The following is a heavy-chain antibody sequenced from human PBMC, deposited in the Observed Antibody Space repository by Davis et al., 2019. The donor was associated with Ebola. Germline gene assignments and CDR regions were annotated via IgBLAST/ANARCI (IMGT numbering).Heavy chain of an antibody. CDR2: ISHISDGI. J-gene: IGHJ5*02. D-gene: IGHD1-1*01. CDR1: GFSFSNTA. V-gene: IGHV3-23*01. Sequence: PGGSLRLFCAASGFSFSNTAMTWVRQAPGKGLEWVAVISHISDGIYYADSVNGRFTISRDNSKNTLYLQMNSLRAEDTAVYYCAKYCVTSSNCFRQFDHWGQGTLVTVSS. CDR3: AKYCVTSSNCFRQFDH.